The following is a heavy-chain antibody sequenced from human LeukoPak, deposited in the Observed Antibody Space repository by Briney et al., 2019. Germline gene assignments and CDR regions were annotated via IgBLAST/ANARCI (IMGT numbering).Heavy chain of an antibody. V-gene: IGHV3-33*06. CDR2: IWYDGSNK. Sequence: GGSLRLSCAASGFTFSSYGMHWVRQAPGKGLEWVAVIWYDGSNKYYADSVKGRFTISRDNSKNTLYLQMNSLRAEDTAVYYCAKERVYDSSGYSGRGYYIDYWGQGTLVTVSS. CDR1: GFTFSSYG. D-gene: IGHD3-22*01. CDR3: AKERVYDSSGYSGRGYYIDY. J-gene: IGHJ4*02.